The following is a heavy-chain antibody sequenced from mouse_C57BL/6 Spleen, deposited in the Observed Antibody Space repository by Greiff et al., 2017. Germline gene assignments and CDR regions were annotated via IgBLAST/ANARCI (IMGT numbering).Heavy chain of an antibody. Sequence: QVQLQQPGAELVRPGSSVKLSCKASGYTFTSYWMDWVKQRPGQGLEWIGNIYPSDSETHYNQKFKDKATLTVDKSSSTAYMQLSSLTSADSAVYYCARNWDDFDYWGQGTTLTVSS. V-gene: IGHV1-61*01. CDR3: ARNWDDFDY. CDR1: GYTFTSYW. CDR2: IYPSDSET. D-gene: IGHD4-1*01. J-gene: IGHJ2*01.